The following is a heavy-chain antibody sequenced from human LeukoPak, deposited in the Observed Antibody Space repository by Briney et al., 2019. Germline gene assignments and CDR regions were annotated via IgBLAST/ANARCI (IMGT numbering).Heavy chain of an antibody. Sequence: GGSLRLSCAASGFTFSSYAMSWVRQAPGKGLEWVSAISGSGGSTYYADSVKGRFTISRDNSKNTLYMQMNSLRAEERGVYCCAKDPRNSGYSYGYSSHWGPGTMVTVSS. V-gene: IGHV3-23*01. CDR2: ISGSGGST. CDR1: GFTFSSYA. D-gene: IGHD5-18*01. J-gene: IGHJ4*02. CDR3: AKDPRNSGYSYGYSSH.